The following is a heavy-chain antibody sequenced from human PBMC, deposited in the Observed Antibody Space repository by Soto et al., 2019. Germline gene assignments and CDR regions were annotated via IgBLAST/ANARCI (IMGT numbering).Heavy chain of an antibody. CDR3: ARRLYGDYHY. CDR2: ISTYNGNT. J-gene: IGHJ4*02. D-gene: IGHD4-17*01. CDR1: GYSFTTSG. Sequence: QAQLVQSGAEVKEPGASVKVSCKASGYSFTTSGITWVRQAPGQGLEWMGWISTYNGNTNYAQKLQDRVTLTTDTSTSTAYMELRSLRYDDTAVYYCARRLYGDYHYWGEGTLVTVSS. V-gene: IGHV1-18*01.